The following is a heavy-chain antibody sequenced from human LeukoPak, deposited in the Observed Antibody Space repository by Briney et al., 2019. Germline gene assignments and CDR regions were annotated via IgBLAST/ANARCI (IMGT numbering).Heavy chain of an antibody. Sequence: SVKVSCKASGGTFSSYAISWVRQAPGQGLEWMGGIIPIFGTANYAQKFQGRVTIAADESTSTAYMELSSLRSEDTAVYYCARAPLGATQAFDIWGQGTMVTVSS. CDR2: IIPIFGTA. D-gene: IGHD1-26*01. CDR1: GGTFSSYA. CDR3: ARAPLGATQAFDI. V-gene: IGHV1-69*13. J-gene: IGHJ3*02.